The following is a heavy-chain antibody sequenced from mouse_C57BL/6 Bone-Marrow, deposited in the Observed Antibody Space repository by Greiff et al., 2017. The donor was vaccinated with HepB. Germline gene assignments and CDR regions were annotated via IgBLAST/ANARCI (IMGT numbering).Heavy chain of an antibody. Sequence: EVQLQQSGPVLVKPGASVKMSCKASGYTFTDYYMNWVKQSHGKSLEWIGVINPYNGGTSYNQKFKGKATLTVDKSSSTAYMELNSLTSEDSAVYYCARWDYYGSSTGYYAMDYWGQVTSVTVSS. J-gene: IGHJ4*01. CDR2: INPYNGGT. D-gene: IGHD1-1*01. CDR1: GYTFTDYY. V-gene: IGHV1-19*01. CDR3: ARWDYYGSSTGYYAMDY.